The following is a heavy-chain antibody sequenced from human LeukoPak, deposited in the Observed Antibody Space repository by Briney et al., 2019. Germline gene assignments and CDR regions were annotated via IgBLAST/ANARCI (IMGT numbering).Heavy chain of an antibody. CDR3: ARVTAIHPSYYYYMDV. CDR2: IIPIFGTA. V-gene: IGHV1-69*05. Sequence: SVTVSCKASGGTFSSYAISWVRQAPGQGLEWMGGIIPIFGTANYAQKFQGRVTITTDESTSTAYMELSSLRSEDTAVYYCARVTAIHPSYYYYMDVWGKGTTVTVSS. CDR1: GGTFSSYA. J-gene: IGHJ6*03.